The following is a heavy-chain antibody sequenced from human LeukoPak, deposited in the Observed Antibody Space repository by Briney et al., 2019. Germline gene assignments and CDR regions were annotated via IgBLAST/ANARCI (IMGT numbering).Heavy chain of an antibody. V-gene: IGHV3-23*01. D-gene: IGHD7-27*01. J-gene: IGHJ4*02. CDR3: TTDGGLGIDY. Sequence: GGSLRPSCAASGFTFSSYAMSWVRQAPGKGLEWVSAISGSGGSTYYADSVKGRFTISRDNSKNTLYLQMNSLKTEDTAVYYCTTDGGLGIDYWGQGTLATVSS. CDR2: ISGSGGST. CDR1: GFTFSSYA.